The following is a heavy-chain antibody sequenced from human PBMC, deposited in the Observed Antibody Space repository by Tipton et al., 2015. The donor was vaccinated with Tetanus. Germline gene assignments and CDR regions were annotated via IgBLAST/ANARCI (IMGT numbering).Heavy chain of an antibody. D-gene: IGHD2-15*01. CDR2: SWYDGTDQ. V-gene: IGHV3-33*01. Sequence: SLRLSCAASGFIFSSYGIHWVRQAPGKGLEWAAVSWYDGTDQYYADSVKGRFTLSRDNSKNTLYLQMNSLRAEDTALYYRAREADCSGGSCFSGDFDNWGQGTQVTVSS. CDR1: GFIFSSYG. CDR3: AREADCSGGSCFSGDFDN. J-gene: IGHJ4*02.